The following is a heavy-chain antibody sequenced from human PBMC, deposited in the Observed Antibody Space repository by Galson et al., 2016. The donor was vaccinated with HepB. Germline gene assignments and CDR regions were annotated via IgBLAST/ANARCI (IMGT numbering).Heavy chain of an antibody. Sequence: SLRLSCAASGFIVSSNYMTWVRQAPGKGLEWVSIIYISGSTYYADSVKGRFTISRDNSKNTLYLQMNSLRAEDTAVYYCARQAYYDSSGYYYPLGYWGQGTLVTVFS. CDR1: GFIVSSNY. CDR2: IYISGST. D-gene: IGHD3-22*01. J-gene: IGHJ4*02. V-gene: IGHV3-53*01. CDR3: ARQAYYDSSGYYYPLGY.